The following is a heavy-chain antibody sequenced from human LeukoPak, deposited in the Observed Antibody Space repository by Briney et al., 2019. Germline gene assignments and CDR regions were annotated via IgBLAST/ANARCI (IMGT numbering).Heavy chain of an antibody. J-gene: IGHJ4*02. CDR2: IDTKGTRT. Sequence: GGSLRLSCAASGFILSNCAMTWVRQAPGKGLEWVSGIDTKGTRTYYADSVKGRFTISRDNSKNTLFLQMSSLRAEDTAVYYCVKEVVATIPPFWGQGTLVTVSS. V-gene: IGHV3-23*01. CDR1: GFILSNCA. CDR3: VKEVVATIPPF. D-gene: IGHD5-12*01.